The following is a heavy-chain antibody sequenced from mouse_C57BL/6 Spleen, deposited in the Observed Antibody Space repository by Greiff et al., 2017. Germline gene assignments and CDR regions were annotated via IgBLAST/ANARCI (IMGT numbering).Heavy chain of an antibody. V-gene: IGHV1-39*01. Sequence: VQLKESGPELVKPGASVKISCKASGYSFTDYNMNWVKQSNGKSLEWIGVINPNDGTTSYNQKFKGKATLTVDQSSSTAYMQLNSLTSEDSAVYYCARNYGSSSYDAMDYWGQGTSVTVSS. J-gene: IGHJ4*01. CDR1: GYSFTDYN. CDR3: ARNYGSSSYDAMDY. D-gene: IGHD1-1*01. CDR2: INPNDGTT.